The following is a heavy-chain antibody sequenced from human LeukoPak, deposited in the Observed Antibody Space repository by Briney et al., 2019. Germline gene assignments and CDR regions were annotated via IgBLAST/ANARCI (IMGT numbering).Heavy chain of an antibody. CDR2: IIPIFGTA. Sequence: ASVNVSCKASGYTFTSYGISWVRQAPGQGLEWMGGIIPIFGTANYAQKFQGRVTVTADESTSTAYMELSSLRSEDTAVYYCARDLPSYCSSTSCYGTDYWGQGTLVTVSS. J-gene: IGHJ4*02. V-gene: IGHV1-69*13. CDR1: GYTFTSYG. CDR3: ARDLPSYCSSTSCYGTDY. D-gene: IGHD2-2*01.